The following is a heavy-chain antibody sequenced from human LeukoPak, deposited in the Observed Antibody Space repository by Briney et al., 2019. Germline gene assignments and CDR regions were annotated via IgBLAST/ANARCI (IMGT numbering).Heavy chain of an antibody. CDR2: INHSGST. J-gene: IGHJ5*02. V-gene: IGHV4-34*01. Sequence: SETLSLTCAVYGGSFSGYYWSWIRQPPGKGLEWIGEINHSGSTNYNTSLKSRVTISVDTSKNQFSLKLSSVTAADTAVYYCARASHYGDYGTSYKNWFDPWGQGTLVTVSS. CDR1: GGSFSGYY. D-gene: IGHD4-17*01. CDR3: ARASHYGDYGTSYKNWFDP.